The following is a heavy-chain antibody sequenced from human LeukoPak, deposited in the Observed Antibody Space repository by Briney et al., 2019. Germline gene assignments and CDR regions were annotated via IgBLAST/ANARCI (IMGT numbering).Heavy chain of an antibody. CDR1: EFTFSSYE. V-gene: IGHV3-48*03. Sequence: GGSLRLSCAASEFTFSSYEMNWVRQAPGGGLEWGSYISSSGSTIYYADSVKGRFTISRDNPENSLYLQMNSLRAEDTAVYYCARDGNSGYDPDAFDIWGQGTMVTVSS. J-gene: IGHJ3*02. D-gene: IGHD5-12*01. CDR2: ISSSGSTI. CDR3: ARDGNSGYDPDAFDI.